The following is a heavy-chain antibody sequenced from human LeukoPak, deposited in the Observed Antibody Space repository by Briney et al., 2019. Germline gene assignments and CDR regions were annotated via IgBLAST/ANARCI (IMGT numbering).Heavy chain of an antibody. J-gene: IGHJ6*02. CDR2: ISYDGSNK. CDR1: GFTFSSYA. V-gene: IGHV3-30-3*01. D-gene: IGHD4-17*01. CDR3: ARDQVYGDYPLSYYYYYGMDV. Sequence: PGRSLRLSCAASGFTFSSYAMHWVRQAPGKGLEWVAVISYDGSNKYYADSVKGRFTISRDNSKNTLYLQMNSLRAEDTAVYYCARDQVYGDYPLSYYYYYGMDVWGQGTTVTVSS.